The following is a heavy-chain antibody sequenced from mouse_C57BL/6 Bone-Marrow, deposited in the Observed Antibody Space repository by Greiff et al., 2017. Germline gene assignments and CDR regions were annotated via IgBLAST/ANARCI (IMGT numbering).Heavy chain of an antibody. D-gene: IGHD2-4*01. J-gene: IGHJ2*01. Sequence: EVKLVESGGGLVQPQGSLQLSCAASAFSFHTYAMNWVRQAPGKGLEWVARLSSKSNNYATYYADSVKDRFTISRYDSESMLYLQMNNVETEDTAMYYCVRQTVITTRVYYFDYWGQGTTLTVSS. CDR2: LSSKSNNYAT. CDR3: VRQTVITTRVYYFDY. V-gene: IGHV10-1*01. CDR1: AFSFHTYA.